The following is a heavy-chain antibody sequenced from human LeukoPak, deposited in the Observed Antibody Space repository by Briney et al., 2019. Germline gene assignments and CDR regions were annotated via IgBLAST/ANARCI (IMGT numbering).Heavy chain of an antibody. CDR1: GGSISSYY. J-gene: IGHJ6*03. CDR2: INHSGST. D-gene: IGHD3-22*01. CDR3: ARHSGYYDIYYYYMDV. Sequence: SETLSLTCTVSGGSISSYYWSWIRQPPGKGLEWIGEINHSGSTNYNPSLKSRVTISVDTSKNQFSLKLSSVTAADTAVYYCARHSGYYDIYYYYMDVWGKGTTVTISS. V-gene: IGHV4-34*01.